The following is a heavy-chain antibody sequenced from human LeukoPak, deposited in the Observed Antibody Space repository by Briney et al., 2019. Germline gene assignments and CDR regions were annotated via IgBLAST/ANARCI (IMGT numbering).Heavy chain of an antibody. Sequence: ASVKVSCKASGYTFTSYGISWVRQAPGQGLEWMGWISAYNGNTNYAQKLQGRVTMTTDTSTSTAYMELRSLRSDDTAVYYCARDGVLLWFGESTHFDYWGQGTLVTVSS. J-gene: IGHJ4*02. CDR3: ARDGVLLWFGESTHFDY. CDR1: GYTFTSYG. V-gene: IGHV1-18*01. CDR2: ISAYNGNT. D-gene: IGHD3-10*01.